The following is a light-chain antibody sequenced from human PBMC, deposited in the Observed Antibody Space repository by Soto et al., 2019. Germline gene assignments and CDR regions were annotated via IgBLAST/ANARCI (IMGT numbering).Light chain of an antibody. J-gene: IGLJ3*02. CDR3: SSYTNSNTWV. V-gene: IGLV2-14*01. Sequence: QSALTQPASVSGSPGQSITISCTGTSSDVGDYDYVSWYQQHPGKAPKLMIYEVRNRPSGVSNRFSGSKSGNTASLAISGLQDEDEANYYCSSYTNSNTWVFGGGTKLTVL. CDR1: SSDVGDYDY. CDR2: EVR.